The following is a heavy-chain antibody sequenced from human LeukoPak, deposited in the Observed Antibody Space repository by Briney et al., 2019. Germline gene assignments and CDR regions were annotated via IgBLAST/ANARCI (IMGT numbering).Heavy chain of an antibody. CDR2: ISYSGST. CDR1: GGSISSSSYY. J-gene: IGHJ5*02. D-gene: IGHD2-8*01. V-gene: IGHV4-39*01. Sequence: SSETLSLTCTVSGGSISSSSYYWGWIRQPPGKGLEWIGSISYSGSTYYNPSLRSRVTISVDTSKNQFSLKLSSVTAADTAMYYCARVLGYCTNGVCYKNWFDPWGQGTLVTVSS. CDR3: ARVLGYCTNGVCYKNWFDP.